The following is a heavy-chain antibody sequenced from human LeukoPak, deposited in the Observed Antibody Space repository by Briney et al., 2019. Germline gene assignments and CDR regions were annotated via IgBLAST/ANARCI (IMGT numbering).Heavy chain of an antibody. Sequence: ASVKVSCKASGYTSTSYGISWVRQAPGQGLEWMGWISAYNGNTNYAQKLQGRVTMTTDTSTSTAYMELRSLRSDDTAVYYCACQAVATNDWFDPWGQGTLVTVSS. D-gene: IGHD6-19*01. J-gene: IGHJ5*02. CDR2: ISAYNGNT. CDR3: ACQAVATNDWFDP. V-gene: IGHV1-18*01. CDR1: GYTSTSYG.